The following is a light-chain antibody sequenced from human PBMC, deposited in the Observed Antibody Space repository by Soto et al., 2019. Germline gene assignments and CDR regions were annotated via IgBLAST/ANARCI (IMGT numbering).Light chain of an antibody. V-gene: IGKV3-20*01. CDR1: QSGSSSY. CDR3: QQYGSSPLYT. J-gene: IGKJ2*01. Sequence: EIVLTQSPGTLSLSPGERATLSCRASQSGSSSYLAWYQQKPGQAPRLLIYGASSRATGIPDRFSGSGSGTDFTLTIRRLEPEDFAVYYCQQYGSSPLYTFGQGTKLEIK. CDR2: GAS.